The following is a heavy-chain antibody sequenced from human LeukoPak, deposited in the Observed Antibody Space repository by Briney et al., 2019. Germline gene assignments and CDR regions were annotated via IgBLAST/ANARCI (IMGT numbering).Heavy chain of an antibody. J-gene: IGHJ4*02. D-gene: IGHD2-15*01. Sequence: SETLSLTCTVSGGSISSSSYYWGWIRQPPGKGLEWIGSIYYSGSTYYNPSLKSRVTTISVDTSKTQSSLKLSSVTAADTAVYYCARGPLVYCSGGSCYSDWGQGTLVTVSS. CDR3: ARGPLVYCSGGSCYSD. CDR2: IYYSGST. CDR1: GGSISSSSYY. V-gene: IGHV4-39*07.